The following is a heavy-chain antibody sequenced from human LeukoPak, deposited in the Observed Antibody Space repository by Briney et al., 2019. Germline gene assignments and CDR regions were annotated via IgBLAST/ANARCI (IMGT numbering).Heavy chain of an antibody. CDR2: ISYDGSNK. J-gene: IGHJ6*02. CDR1: GFTFSSYS. CDR3: AKDQFLGATNFDYYYGMDV. D-gene: IGHD1-26*01. V-gene: IGHV3-30*18. Sequence: GGSLRLSCAASGFTFSSYSMNWVRQAPGKGLEWVAVISYDGSNKYYADSVKGRFTISRDNSKNTLYLQMNSLRAEDTAVYYCAKDQFLGATNFDYYYGMDVWGQGTTVTVSS.